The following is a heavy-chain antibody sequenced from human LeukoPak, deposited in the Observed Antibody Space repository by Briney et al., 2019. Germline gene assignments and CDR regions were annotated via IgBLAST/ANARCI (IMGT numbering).Heavy chain of an antibody. Sequence: PSETLSLTCTVSGGSISSSSYYWGWIRQPPGKGLEWIGYIYYSGSTYYNPSLKSRVTISVDTSKNQFSLKLSSVTAADTAVYYCARDSPNSSGHADYFDYWGQGTLVTVSS. CDR1: GGSISSSSYY. J-gene: IGHJ4*02. V-gene: IGHV4-30-4*08. D-gene: IGHD3-22*01. CDR2: IYYSGST. CDR3: ARDSPNSSGHADYFDY.